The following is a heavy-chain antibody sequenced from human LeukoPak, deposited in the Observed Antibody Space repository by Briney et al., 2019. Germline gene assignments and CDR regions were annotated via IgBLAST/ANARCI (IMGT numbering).Heavy chain of an antibody. J-gene: IGHJ4*02. Sequence: SETLSLTCTVSGGSISSYYWSWIRQPPGKGLEWIGYIYYSGSTNYNPSLKSRVTISVDTSKNQFSLKLSSVIAADTAVYYCARVSSSGLFDYWGQGTLVTVSS. CDR2: IYYSGST. CDR3: ARVSSSGLFDY. CDR1: GGSISSYY. D-gene: IGHD6-19*01. V-gene: IGHV4-59*01.